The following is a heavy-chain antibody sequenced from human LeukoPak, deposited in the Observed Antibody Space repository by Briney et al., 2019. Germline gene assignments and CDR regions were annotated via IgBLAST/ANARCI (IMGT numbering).Heavy chain of an antibody. CDR3: AKDGFDYYDSSGYYYFNY. V-gene: IGHV3-23*01. J-gene: IGHJ4*02. CDR2: ISGGGVAI. D-gene: IGHD3-22*01. Sequence: GGSLRLSCAASGFTFSNYAMSWVRQAPGKGLQWVSAISGGGVAIYYADSVKGRFTISRDNSKNTLYLQMNSLRAEDTAVYYCAKDGFDYYDSSGYYYFNYWGQGTLVTVSS. CDR1: GFTFSNYA.